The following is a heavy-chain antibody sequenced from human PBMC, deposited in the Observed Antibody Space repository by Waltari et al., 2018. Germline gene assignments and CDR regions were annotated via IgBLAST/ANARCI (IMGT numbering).Heavy chain of an antibody. V-gene: IGHV1-2*02. CDR3: ARSDDFWSGYPYYFDY. CDR1: GYTFSGHY. J-gene: IGHJ4*02. Sequence: QVQLVQSGAEVKKPGASVKVSCKASGYTFSGHYIHWVRQAPGQGLEWMGWIDPKNGGTTFAQNFQGRVTMARDTSISTAYMELSRLKSDDTAVYYCARSDDFWSGYPYYFDYWGQGALVTVSS. CDR2: IDPKNGGT. D-gene: IGHD3-3*01.